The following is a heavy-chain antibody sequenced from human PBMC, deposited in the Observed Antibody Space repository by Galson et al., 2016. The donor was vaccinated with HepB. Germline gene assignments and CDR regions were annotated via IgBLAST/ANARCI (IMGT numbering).Heavy chain of an antibody. D-gene: IGHD3-9*01. V-gene: IGHV1-2*02. CDR2: INPNMGAT. J-gene: IGHJ3*02. CDR1: GYTFTGFY. CDR3: ARSNYFDNRAINGDDAFDI. Sequence: SVKVSCKASGYTFTGFYIYWMRLAPGQGLEWMGWINPNMGATNYAKKFQVRVTMTSDTSISTSYMELSRLRSDDAAVYYCARSNYFDNRAINGDDAFDIWGEGTMVTFSS.